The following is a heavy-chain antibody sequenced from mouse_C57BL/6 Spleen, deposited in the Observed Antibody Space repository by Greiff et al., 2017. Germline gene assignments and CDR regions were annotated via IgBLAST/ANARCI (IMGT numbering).Heavy chain of an antibody. D-gene: IGHD4-1*01. CDR3: ARQASNWDFDY. CDR2: IYPSDSET. V-gene: IGHV1-61*01. Sequence: QVQLQQPGAELVRPGSSVKLSCKASGYTFTSYWMDWVKQRPGQGLEWIGNIYPSDSETHYNQKFKDKATLTVDKSSSTAYMKLSSLTAEDSAVYYCARQASNWDFDYWGQGTTLTVSS. CDR1: GYTFTSYW. J-gene: IGHJ2*01.